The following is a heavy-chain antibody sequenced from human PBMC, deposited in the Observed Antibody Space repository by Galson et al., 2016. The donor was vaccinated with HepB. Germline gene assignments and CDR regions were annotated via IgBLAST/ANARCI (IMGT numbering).Heavy chain of an antibody. CDR1: GGTFSTYP. CDR3: ARHPFLKSAADY. CDR2: IIPISGTS. D-gene: IGHD6-13*01. J-gene: IGHJ4*02. Sequence: SVKVSCKASGGTFSTYPITWVRQAPGQGLEWMGVIIPISGTSNYAQKFQDTVTITADKSISTAYLQWSSLKASDSAMFYCARHPFLKSAADYWGQGTLLTVSS. V-gene: IGHV1-69*06.